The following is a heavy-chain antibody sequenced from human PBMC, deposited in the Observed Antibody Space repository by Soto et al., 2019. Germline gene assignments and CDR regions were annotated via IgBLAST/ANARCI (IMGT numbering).Heavy chain of an antibody. Sequence: EVQLLESGGGLVQPGGSLRLSCAASGFTFSSYAMSWVRQAPGKGLEWVSAISGSGGSTYYADSVKGRFTISRDNSKNTLYRQMSGLRAEDTAVYYCAKARGHCGGDCPLYYYYGMDVWGQGTTVTVSS. J-gene: IGHJ6*02. CDR2: ISGSGGST. V-gene: IGHV3-23*01. D-gene: IGHD2-21*02. CDR1: GFTFSSYA. CDR3: AKARGHCGGDCPLYYYYGMDV.